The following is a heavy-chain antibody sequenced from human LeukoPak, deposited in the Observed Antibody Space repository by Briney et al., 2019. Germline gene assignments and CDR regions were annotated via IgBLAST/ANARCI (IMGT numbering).Heavy chain of an antibody. CDR2: IYTSGST. D-gene: IGHD6-13*01. Sequence: PSETLSLTCTVSGGSISSYYWSWIRQPAGKGLEWIGRIYTSGSTNYNPSLKSRVTMSVDTSKNQFSLKLSSVTAADTAVYYCARGRISSSYYYHYMDVWGKGTTVTVSS. CDR3: ARGRISSSYYYHYMDV. J-gene: IGHJ6*03. V-gene: IGHV4-4*07. CDR1: GGSISSYY.